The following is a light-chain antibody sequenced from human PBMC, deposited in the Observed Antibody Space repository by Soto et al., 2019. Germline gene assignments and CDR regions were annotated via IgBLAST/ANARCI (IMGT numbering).Light chain of an antibody. CDR1: SGHSSYI. Sequence: QPVLTQSSSASASLGSSVKLTCTLSSGHSSYIIAWHQQQPGKAPRYLMKLEAGGSYNKGSGVPDRFSGSSSGADRYLTISTIQFEDEADYCCETLDSNILVFGGGTKLTVL. CDR2: LEAGGSY. V-gene: IGLV4-60*02. J-gene: IGLJ2*01. CDR3: ETLDSNILV.